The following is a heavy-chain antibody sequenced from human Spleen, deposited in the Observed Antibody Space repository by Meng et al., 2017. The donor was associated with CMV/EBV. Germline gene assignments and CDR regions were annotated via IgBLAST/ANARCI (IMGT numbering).Heavy chain of an antibody. CDR3: AKDRAGSYTLDWHFDL. CDR1: GFSFSTYG. V-gene: IGHV3-30*02. D-gene: IGHD1-26*01. J-gene: IGHJ2*01. Sequence: GFSFSTYGMHWVRQTPGKGLEWVAFIRYDGANKYYTDSMKGRFTISRDNSKNTVYLQMSSLRAEDTAVYYCAKDRAGSYTLDWHFDLWGRGTLVTVSS. CDR2: IRYDGANK.